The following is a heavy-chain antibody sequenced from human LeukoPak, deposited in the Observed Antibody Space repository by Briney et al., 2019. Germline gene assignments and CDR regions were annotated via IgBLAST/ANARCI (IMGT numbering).Heavy chain of an antibody. Sequence: SVKVSCKASGGTFNNFAVNWVRQAPGLGLEWMGRIIPIFGTAKYAQNFEGRVTMTADTSTETVYMELRNLRSEDTAFYYCARDPSGSPDWLVRSFDYWGQGTLVTVSS. CDR3: ARDPSGSPDWLVRSFDY. J-gene: IGHJ4*02. CDR1: GGTFNNFA. CDR2: IIPIFGTA. V-gene: IGHV1-69*06. D-gene: IGHD6-19*01.